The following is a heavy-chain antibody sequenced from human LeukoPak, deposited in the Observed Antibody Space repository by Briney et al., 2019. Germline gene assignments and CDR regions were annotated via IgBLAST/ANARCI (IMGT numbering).Heavy chain of an antibody. CDR2: ISGSGGST. CDR3: AKDPVGLYYFDY. V-gene: IGHV3-23*01. J-gene: IGHJ4*02. Sequence: GGSLRLSCAASGFTFSSYAMSRVRQAPGKGLEWVSAISGSGGSTYYADSVKGRFTISRDNSKNTLYLQMNSLRAEDTAVYYCAKDPVGLYYFDYWGQGTLVTVSS. CDR1: GFTFSSYA. D-gene: IGHD1-26*01.